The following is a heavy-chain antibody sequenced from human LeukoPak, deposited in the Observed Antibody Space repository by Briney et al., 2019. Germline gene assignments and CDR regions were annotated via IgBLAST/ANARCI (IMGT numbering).Heavy chain of an antibody. CDR1: GYIFTGYY. Sequence: GASVKVSCKASGYIFTGYYMHWVRQAPGQGLEWMGWINPNSGDTNYAQKFQGRVTMTRDTSISTAYMELRSLRSNDTAVYYCAIGPDYGSGAWGQGTLVTVSS. CDR2: INPNSGDT. D-gene: IGHD3-10*01. CDR3: AIGPDYGSGA. V-gene: IGHV1-2*02. J-gene: IGHJ5*02.